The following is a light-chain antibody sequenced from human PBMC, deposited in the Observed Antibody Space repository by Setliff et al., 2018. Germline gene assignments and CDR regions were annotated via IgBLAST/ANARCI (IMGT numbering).Light chain of an antibody. Sequence: QSVLTQPASVSGSPGQSVTISCTGTNNDVGAYNSVSWYQQHPGKAPKLMIYEVSNRPSGISSRFSGSKSGNTASLTISGLQAEDEADYYCSSHTTSSTWVFGGGTKVTVL. V-gene: IGLV2-14*01. CDR2: EVS. J-gene: IGLJ3*02. CDR3: SSHTTSSTWV. CDR1: NNDVGAYNS.